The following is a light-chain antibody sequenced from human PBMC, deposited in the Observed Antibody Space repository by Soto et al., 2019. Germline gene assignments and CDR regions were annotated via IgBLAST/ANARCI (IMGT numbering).Light chain of an antibody. CDR1: SSEVGGYNY. Sequence: QSALTQPASVSGSPGQSITISCTGTSSEVGGYNYVSWYQQHPGKAPKLMIYDVSNRPSGVSNRFSGAKSGNTASLTISGLQAEEEDDYYCSSYTSSSTLVFGTGTKLTVL. CDR2: DVS. V-gene: IGLV2-14*01. J-gene: IGLJ1*01. CDR3: SSYTSSSTLV.